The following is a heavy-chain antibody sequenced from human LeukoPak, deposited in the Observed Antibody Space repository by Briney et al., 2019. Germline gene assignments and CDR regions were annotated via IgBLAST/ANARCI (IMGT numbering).Heavy chain of an antibody. V-gene: IGHV3-9*01. CDR2: ISWNSGSI. CDR3: AKDNRAAAGAGYFDY. CDR1: GFIFDDYA. J-gene: IGHJ4*02. Sequence: GGSLRLSCAASGFIFDDYAMHWVRQAPGKGLEWVSGISWNSGSIGYADSVKGRFTISRDNAKNSLYLQMNSLRAEDTALYYCAKDNRAAAGAGYFDYWGQGTLVTVSS. D-gene: IGHD6-13*01.